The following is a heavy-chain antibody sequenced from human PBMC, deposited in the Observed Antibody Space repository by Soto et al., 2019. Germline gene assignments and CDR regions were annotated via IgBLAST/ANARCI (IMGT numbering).Heavy chain of an antibody. CDR1: GYTFTDYG. D-gene: IGHD3-16*01. Sequence: QVQLVQSGAEVKKPGASVKVSCKASGYTFTDYGFTWVRQAPGQGLEWMGWVNTYKGNTNYAQNFQGRVTMTTDTSTNTAYRELRGLRSDDPALYYCARERGNYFDYWGQGTLVAVSS. CDR2: VNTYKGNT. CDR3: ARERGNYFDY. V-gene: IGHV1-18*01. J-gene: IGHJ4*02.